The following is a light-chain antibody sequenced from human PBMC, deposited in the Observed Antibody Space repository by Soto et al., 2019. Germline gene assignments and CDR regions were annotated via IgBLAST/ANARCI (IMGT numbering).Light chain of an antibody. CDR1: QSISKY. Sequence: EIVLTQSPATLSLSPGEGATLSCRASQSISKYLAWYQQKPCQAPRLLIYDASNRAPGIPAKFSGSGSGSDFTLGIRSLEPEDFAVYYYQQRNSWPLTFGGGTKVEIK. CDR2: DAS. CDR3: QQRNSWPLT. J-gene: IGKJ4*01. V-gene: IGKV3-11*01.